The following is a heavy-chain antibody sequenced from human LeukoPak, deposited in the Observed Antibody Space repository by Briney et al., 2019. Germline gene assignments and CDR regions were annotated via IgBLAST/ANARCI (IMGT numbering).Heavy chain of an antibody. Sequence: GASVKVSCKASGGTFSSYAISWVRQAPGQGLEWMGGIIPIFGTANYAQKFQGRVTITADESTSTAYMELSSLRADDTAVYYRAKEWGVDYGLRYWGQGTLVTVSS. D-gene: IGHD4-17*01. J-gene: IGHJ4*02. CDR3: AKEWGVDYGLRY. CDR1: GGTFSSYA. CDR2: IIPIFGTA. V-gene: IGHV1-69*13.